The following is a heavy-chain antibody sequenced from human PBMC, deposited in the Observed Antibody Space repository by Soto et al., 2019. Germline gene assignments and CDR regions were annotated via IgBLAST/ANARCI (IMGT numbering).Heavy chain of an antibody. CDR1: EFTFSSYG. V-gene: IGHV3-30*03. CDR2: ISYDGNNK. J-gene: IGHJ4*02. D-gene: IGHD3-22*01. CDR3: ARDTYYHDSSGYYVFDY. Sequence: QVQLVESGGGVVQPGRSLTLSCAASEFTFSSYGIHWVRQAPGKGLEWAAIISYDGNNKQYADSVKGRFTISRDNSKSTVHLQMNSLRVEDTAVYYCARDTYYHDSSGYYVFDYWGQGTLVTVSS.